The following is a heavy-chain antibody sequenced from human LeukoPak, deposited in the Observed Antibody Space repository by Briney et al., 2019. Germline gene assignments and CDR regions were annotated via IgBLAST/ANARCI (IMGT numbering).Heavy chain of an antibody. CDR3: ARHLDTMVRGVIIPYYFDY. J-gene: IGHJ4*02. CDR2: IYYSGST. Sequence: SETLSLTCTVSGGSISSSSYDWGWIRQPPGKGLEWIGSIYYSGSTYYNPSLKSRVTISVDTSKNQFSLKLSSVTAADTAAYYCARHLDTMVRGVIIPYYFDYWGQGTLVTVSS. CDR1: GGSISSSSYD. V-gene: IGHV4-39*01. D-gene: IGHD3-10*01.